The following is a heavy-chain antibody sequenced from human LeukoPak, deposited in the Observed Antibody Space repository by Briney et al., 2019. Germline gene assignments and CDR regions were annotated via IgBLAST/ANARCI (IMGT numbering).Heavy chain of an antibody. CDR2: IYYSGST. CDR1: GVSIRSYY. J-gene: IGHJ6*03. Sequence: SETLSLTCIVSGVSIRSYYWSWIRQPPGKGLEWIGYIYYSGSTNYNPSLKSRVTISVDTSKNQFSLKLSSVTAADTAVYYCARGPRTVTTDYYYYYMDVWGKGTTVTISS. V-gene: IGHV4-59*01. D-gene: IGHD4-17*01. CDR3: ARGPRTVTTDYYYYYMDV.